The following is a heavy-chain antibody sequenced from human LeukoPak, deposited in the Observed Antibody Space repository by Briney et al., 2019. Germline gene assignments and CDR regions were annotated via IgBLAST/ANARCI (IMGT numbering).Heavy chain of an antibody. Sequence: ASVKVSCKASGYTFTSYDINWVRQATGQGLEWMGWMNPNSGNTGYAQKFQGRVTMTRNTSISTAYMELSSLRSEDTAVYYCARTTSISGSYYVYGYYYFDYWGQGTLVTVSS. D-gene: IGHD1-26*01. CDR1: GYTFTSYD. CDR3: ARTTSISGSYYVYGYYYFDY. J-gene: IGHJ4*02. V-gene: IGHV1-8*01. CDR2: MNPNSGNT.